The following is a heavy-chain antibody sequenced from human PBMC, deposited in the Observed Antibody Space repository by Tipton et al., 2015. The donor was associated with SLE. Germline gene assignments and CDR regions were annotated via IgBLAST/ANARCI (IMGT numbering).Heavy chain of an antibody. D-gene: IGHD2-15*01. CDR3: ARASYCSGGSCYPHYFDY. Sequence: QLVQSGAEVKKPGASVKVSCKASGYTFTSYGISWVRQAPGQGLEWMGWISAYNGNTNYAQKLQGRVTMTTGTSTSTAYMELRSLRSDDTAVYYCARASYCSGGSCYPHYFDYWGQGTLVTVSS. CDR2: ISAYNGNT. CDR1: GYTFTSYG. V-gene: IGHV1-18*01. J-gene: IGHJ4*02.